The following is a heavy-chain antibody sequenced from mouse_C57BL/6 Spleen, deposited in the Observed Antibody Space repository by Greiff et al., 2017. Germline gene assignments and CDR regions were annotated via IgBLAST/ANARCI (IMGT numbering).Heavy chain of an antibody. D-gene: IGHD2-2*01. Sequence: QVQLQQPGAELVRPGSSVKLSCKASGYTFTSYWMHWVKQRPIQGLEWIGNIDPSDSETHYNQKFKDKATLTVDKSSSTAYMQLSSLTSEDSAVYYWARRRPYGYEGANYDAMDYWGQGTSVTVSS. V-gene: IGHV1-52*01. J-gene: IGHJ4*01. CDR1: GYTFTSYW. CDR3: ARRRPYGYEGANYDAMDY. CDR2: IDPSDSET.